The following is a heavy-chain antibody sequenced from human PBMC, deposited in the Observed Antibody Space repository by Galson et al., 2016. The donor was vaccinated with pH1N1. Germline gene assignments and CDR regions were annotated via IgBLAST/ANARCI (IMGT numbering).Heavy chain of an antibody. Sequence: PALVKPPQTLTLTCTFSGFSLRTSGVGVGWIRQPPGKALEWLALIYWDDDKRYSPSLKSRLTITKDTSKNQVVLTMTNMDPLDTATYYCAHAEGGGYDSEGIFYYFYGMDVWGQGTTVTVSS. CDR2: IYWDDDK. CDR3: AHAEGGGYDSEGIFYYFYGMDV. V-gene: IGHV2-5*02. J-gene: IGHJ6*02. CDR1: GFSLRTSGVG. D-gene: IGHD5-12*01.